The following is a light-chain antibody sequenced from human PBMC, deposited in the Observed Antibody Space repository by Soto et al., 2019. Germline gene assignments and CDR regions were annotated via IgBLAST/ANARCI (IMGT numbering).Light chain of an antibody. Sequence: QSVLTQPHSASGSPGQSVTISCTGTGSDIGGYNFVSWYQQHPGKVPKLIIYEVNKRPSGVPDRFSGSKSGNTASLTVSGLQADDEADYYCSSYAGTNNRYVFGTGTKLTVL. CDR2: EVN. J-gene: IGLJ1*01. CDR1: GSDIGGYNF. CDR3: SSYAGTNNRYV. V-gene: IGLV2-8*01.